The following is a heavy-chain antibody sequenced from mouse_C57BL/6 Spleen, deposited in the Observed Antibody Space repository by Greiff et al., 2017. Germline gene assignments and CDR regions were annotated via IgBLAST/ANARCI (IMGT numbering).Heavy chain of an antibody. V-gene: IGHV1-52*01. CDR1: GYTFTSYW. CDR2: IDPTDSET. CDR3: ARAGDYDKARDY. D-gene: IGHD2-4*01. Sequence: QVQLQQPGAELVRPGSSVKLSCKASGYTFTSYWMHWVKQRPIQGLEWIGNIDPTDSETHYNQKFKDKATLTVDKSSSTAYMQRSSLTSEDSAVYYCARAGDYDKARDYWGQGTSVTVSS. J-gene: IGHJ4*01.